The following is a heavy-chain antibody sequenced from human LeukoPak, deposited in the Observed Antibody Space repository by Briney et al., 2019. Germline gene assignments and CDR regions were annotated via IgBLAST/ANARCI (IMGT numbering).Heavy chain of an antibody. V-gene: IGHV4-4*02. Sequence: PSGTLSLTCAVSGGSISSSNWWSWVRQPPGKGLEWIGYIYYSGSTNYNPSLKSRVTISVDTSKNQFSLKLSSVTAADTAVYYCARAPHYYGSGVPYYFDYWGQGTLVTVSS. J-gene: IGHJ4*02. D-gene: IGHD3-10*01. CDR2: IYYSGST. CDR1: GGSISSSNW. CDR3: ARAPHYYGSGVPYYFDY.